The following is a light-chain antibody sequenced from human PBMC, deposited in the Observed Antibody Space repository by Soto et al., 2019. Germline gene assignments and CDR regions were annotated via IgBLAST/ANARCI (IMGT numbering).Light chain of an antibody. CDR1: QGISSY. J-gene: IGKJ2*01. CDR3: QQYYSYPPT. Sequence: AIRMTQSPSSFSASTGDRVTITCRASQGISSYLAWYQQKPGKAPKLLIYAASTLQSGVPSRFSGSGSGTHFTLTISCLQSEDFATYYWQQYYSYPPTFGQGTKLEIK. CDR2: AAS. V-gene: IGKV1-8*01.